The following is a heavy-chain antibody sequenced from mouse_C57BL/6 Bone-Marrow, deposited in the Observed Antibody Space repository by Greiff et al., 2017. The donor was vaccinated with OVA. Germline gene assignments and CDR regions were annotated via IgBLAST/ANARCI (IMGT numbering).Heavy chain of an antibody. CDR1: GYTFTSYG. J-gene: IGHJ1*03. V-gene: IGHV1-81*01. Sequence: VQLQQSGAELARPGASVKLSCKASGYTFTSYGISWVKQRTGQGLEWIGGIYPRSGNTYYNEKFKGKATLTADKSSSTAYMELRSLTSEDSAVYFCGGGSNPWYFDVWGTGTTVTVSS. D-gene: IGHD2-5*01. CDR3: GGGSNPWYFDV. CDR2: IYPRSGNT.